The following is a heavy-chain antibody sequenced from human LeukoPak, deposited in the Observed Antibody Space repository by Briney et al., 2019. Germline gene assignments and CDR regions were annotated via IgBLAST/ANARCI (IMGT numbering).Heavy chain of an antibody. CDR3: AKEIDTLGTNAFDI. CDR1: GFTFSSYG. Sequence: PGGSLRLSCAASGFTFSSYGMHWVRQAPGKGLEWVAVISYGGSNEYYADSVKGRFTISRDNSKNSLYLQMNSLRTEDTALYYCAKEIDTLGTNAFDIWGQGTIVTVSS. V-gene: IGHV3-30*18. D-gene: IGHD2-15*01. J-gene: IGHJ3*02. CDR2: ISYGGSNE.